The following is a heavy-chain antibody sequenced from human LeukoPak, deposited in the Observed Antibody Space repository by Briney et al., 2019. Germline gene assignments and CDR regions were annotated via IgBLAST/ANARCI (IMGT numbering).Heavy chain of an antibody. V-gene: IGHV4-39*01. D-gene: IGHD2-15*01. J-gene: IGHJ3*02. CDR2: IYYSGST. CDR3: ARPFLGYCSGGSCYPEDAFDI. CDR1: GDSIRSSSYY. Sequence: SEALSLTCTVSGDSIRSSSYYWGWIRQPPGKGLEWIGSIYYSGSTYYNPSLKSRVTISVDTSKNQFSLKLSSVTAADTAVYYCARPFLGYCSGGSCYPEDAFDIWGQGTMVTVSS.